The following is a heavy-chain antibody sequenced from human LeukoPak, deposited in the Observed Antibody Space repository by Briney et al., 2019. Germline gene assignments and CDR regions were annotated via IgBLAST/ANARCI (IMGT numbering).Heavy chain of an antibody. CDR1: GGSISSGGYY. CDR3: ARVGIVGANAYFDY. D-gene: IGHD1-26*01. CDR2: IYYSGST. V-gene: IGHV4-61*08. Sequence: SQTLSLTCTVSGGSISSGGYYWSWIRQPPGKGLEWIGYIYYSGSTNYNPSLKSRVTISVDTSKNQFSLKLSSVTAADTAVYYCARVGIVGANAYFDYWGQGTLVTVSS. J-gene: IGHJ4*02.